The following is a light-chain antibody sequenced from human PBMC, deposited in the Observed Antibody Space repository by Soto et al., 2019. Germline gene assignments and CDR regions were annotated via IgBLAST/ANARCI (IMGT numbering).Light chain of an antibody. CDR2: DVS. V-gene: IGLV2-14*03. J-gene: IGLJ2*01. CDR1: STDVGDFNY. CDR3: SSYSSSTTHVG. Sequence: QSALTQPASVSGSPGRSVTISCTGNSTDVGDFNYVSWYQHLPGRAPKLIIYDVSNRPSGISYRFSASKSGRTASLTISGLQAEDEADYYCSSYSSSTTHVGFGGGTKHTV.